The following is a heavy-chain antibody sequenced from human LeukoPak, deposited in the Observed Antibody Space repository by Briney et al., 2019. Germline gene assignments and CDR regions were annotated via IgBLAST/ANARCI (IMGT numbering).Heavy chain of an antibody. CDR2: IIPIFGTA. D-gene: IGHD3-3*01. J-gene: IGHJ6*02. CDR3: ARAPIQTPKEWLPLLNYYYYGMDV. Sequence: WASVKVSCKASGGTFSSYAISWVRQAPGQGLEWMGGIIPIFGTANYAQKFQGRVTITADESTSTAYMELSSLRSEDTAVYYCARAPIQTPKEWLPLLNYYYYGMDVWGQGTTVTVSS. CDR1: GGTFSSYA. V-gene: IGHV1-69*13.